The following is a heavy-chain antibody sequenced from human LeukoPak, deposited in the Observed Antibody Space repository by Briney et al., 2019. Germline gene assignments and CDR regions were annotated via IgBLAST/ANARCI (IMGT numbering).Heavy chain of an antibody. Sequence: GGSLRLSCAASGFTFSSYAMRWVRLAPGKGLEWVSAISGSGENTFYADSVKGRFAIARDNSKNTLYLQMNSLRAEDTAVYYCAKGHCSGGSCYGTDYWGQGTLVTVSS. CDR1: GFTFSSYA. CDR2: ISGSGENT. CDR3: AKGHCSGGSCYGTDY. J-gene: IGHJ4*02. V-gene: IGHV3-23*01. D-gene: IGHD2-15*01.